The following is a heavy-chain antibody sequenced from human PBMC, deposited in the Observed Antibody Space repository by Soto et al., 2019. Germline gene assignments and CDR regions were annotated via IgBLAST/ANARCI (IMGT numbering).Heavy chain of an antibody. J-gene: IGHJ1*01. CDR3: ARGQWNTFCGGDCYSVAFQQ. D-gene: IGHD2-21*02. CDR2: ISTDGSKQ. CDR1: GFSFSNYD. Sequence: QVQLEESGGGVVQPGRSLRLSCAVSGFSFSNYDMHWVRQAPGKGPEWVAVISTDGSKQYYGASVKGRFTISRDNSKNTLYLEMNSLRGEDTALYYCARGQWNTFCGGDCYSVAFQQWGRGALVIVSS. V-gene: IGHV3-30*04.